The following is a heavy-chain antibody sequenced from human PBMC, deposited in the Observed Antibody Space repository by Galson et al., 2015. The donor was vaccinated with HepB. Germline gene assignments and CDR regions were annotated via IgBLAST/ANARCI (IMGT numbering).Heavy chain of an antibody. CDR3: TTFYYDDAIDDGFDI. CDR1: GFTFRNAY. D-gene: IGHD3-22*01. Sequence: SLRLSCAGSGFTFRNAYMNWVRQSPGKGLEWIGRVKANADGGTVDYAAPVRGRFTISRDDSKSALFLQMSSLITEDTARYYCTTFYYDDAIDDGFDIWGRGTMVTVSS. CDR2: VKANADGGTV. V-gene: IGHV3-15*01. J-gene: IGHJ3*02.